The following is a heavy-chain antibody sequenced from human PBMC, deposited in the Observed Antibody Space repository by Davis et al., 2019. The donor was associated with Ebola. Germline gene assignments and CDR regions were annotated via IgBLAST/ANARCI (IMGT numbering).Heavy chain of an antibody. CDR3: ARALDTFRVRGNWFDP. D-gene: IGHD5-18*01. CDR1: GYTFTSYA. V-gene: IGHV7-4-1*02. Sequence: ASVKVSCKASGYTFTSYAMNWVRQAPGQGLEWMGWINTNTGNPTYAQGFTGRFVFSLDTSVSTAYLQINSLKAEDTGVYFCARALDTFRVRGNWFDPWGQGTQVTVSS. CDR2: INTNTGNP. J-gene: IGHJ5*02.